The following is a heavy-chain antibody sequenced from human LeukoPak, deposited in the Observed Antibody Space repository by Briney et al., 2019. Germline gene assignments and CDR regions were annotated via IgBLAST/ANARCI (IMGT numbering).Heavy chain of an antibody. Sequence: SETLSLTCTVSGGSISSYYWSWIRQPPGKGLEWIGYIYYSGGTNYNPSLKSRVTISVDTSKNQFSLKLSSVTAADTAVYYCASGFGEYLGWFDPWGQGTLVTVSS. CDR1: GGSISSYY. D-gene: IGHD3-10*01. CDR2: IYYSGGT. CDR3: ASGFGEYLGWFDP. J-gene: IGHJ5*02. V-gene: IGHV4-59*01.